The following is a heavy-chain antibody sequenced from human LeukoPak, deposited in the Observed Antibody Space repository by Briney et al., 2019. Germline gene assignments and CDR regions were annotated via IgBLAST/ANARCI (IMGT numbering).Heavy chain of an antibody. CDR3: ARDLSYYGSGSLFDY. J-gene: IGHJ4*02. Sequence: ASVKVSCKASGYTFTSYYMHWVRQAPGQGLEWMGIINPSGGSTSYAQKFQGRVTMTRDTSTSTVYMELSSLRSEDTAVYYCARDLSYYGSGSLFDYWGQGTLVTVSS. D-gene: IGHD3-10*01. CDR1: GYTFTSYY. CDR2: INPSGGST. V-gene: IGHV1-46*01.